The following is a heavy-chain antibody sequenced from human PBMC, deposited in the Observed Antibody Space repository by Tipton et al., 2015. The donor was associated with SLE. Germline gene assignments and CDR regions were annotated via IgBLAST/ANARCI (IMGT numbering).Heavy chain of an antibody. D-gene: IGHD6-19*01. Sequence: TLSLTCSVAGGSITSNGVHWAWIRQPPGKGLEWIGSIYYDETTYYNPSLRRRLTLSVDTSKDQFSLKLSSVTAADTAVYYCARETEDTGWIHSRDYIYYYYYVDVWGQGTTVTVS. V-gene: IGHV4-39*07. CDR2: IYYDETT. CDR1: GGSITSNGVH. J-gene: IGHJ6*03. CDR3: ARETEDTGWIHSRDYIYYYYYVDV.